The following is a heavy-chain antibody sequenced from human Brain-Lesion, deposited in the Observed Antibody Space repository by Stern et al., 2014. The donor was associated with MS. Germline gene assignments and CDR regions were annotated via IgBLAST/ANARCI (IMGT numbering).Heavy chain of an antibody. CDR1: GGSVSSTSYA. V-gene: IGHV4-39*01. D-gene: IGHD2-15*01. CDR2: IYYSGNT. CDR3: AGEEDIRYCSGGSCTGNWFDP. J-gene: IGHJ5*02. Sequence: VQLVESGPGLVKPSETLSLTCTVAGGSVSSTSYAWAWIRQPPGKGLEWIGTIYYSGNTYYSPSLKSRLTISLDKSKNQFSLQLGFVTAADTAVYYCAGEEDIRYCSGGSCTGNWFDPWGQGTLVTVSS.